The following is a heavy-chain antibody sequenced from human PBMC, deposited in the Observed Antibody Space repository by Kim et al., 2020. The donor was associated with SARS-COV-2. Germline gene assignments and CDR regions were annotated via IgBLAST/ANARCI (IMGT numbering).Heavy chain of an antibody. CDR1: GGSISSSNW. D-gene: IGHD3-10*01. Sequence: SETLSLTCAVSGGSISSSNWWSWVRQPPGKGLEWIGEIYHSGSTNYNPSLKSRVTISVDKSKNQFSLKLSSVTAADTAVYYCARNGKKNYYGSGSYSVIDYWGQGTLVTVSS. CDR3: ARNGKKNYYGSGSYSVIDY. J-gene: IGHJ4*02. CDR2: IYHSGST. V-gene: IGHV4-4*02.